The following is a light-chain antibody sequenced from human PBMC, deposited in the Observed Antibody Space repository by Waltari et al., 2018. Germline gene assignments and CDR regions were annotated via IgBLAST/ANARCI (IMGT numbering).Light chain of an antibody. CDR2: AAS. J-gene: IGKJ4*01. CDR3: QQTYNIPRT. CDR1: RDITNY. Sequence: DIQMTQSPSSPSASVGDRVTITCRASRDITNYVNWYQQKAGKAPQLLIYAASSLQGGVPSRFSGGGSGTDFNLTITSLRPDDFATYYCQQTYNIPRTFGGGTKVEIK. V-gene: IGKV1-39*01.